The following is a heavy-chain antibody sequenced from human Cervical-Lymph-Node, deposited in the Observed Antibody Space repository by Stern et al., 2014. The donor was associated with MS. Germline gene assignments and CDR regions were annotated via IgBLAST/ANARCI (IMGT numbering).Heavy chain of an antibody. CDR1: GGSIGRYY. J-gene: IGHJ1*01. V-gene: IGHV4-59*01. D-gene: IGHD6-6*01. Sequence: QVQLQESGPGLVKPSETLSLTCTVSGGSIGRYYWSWVRQPPGKSLEWIGYIYHNGNTNYNPSLKSRVSMSVDTSKNQFSLNLTSVTAADTAVYYCTRDGRSSLSEXFQTWGQGSLVTVSS. CDR3: TRDGRSSLSEXFQT. CDR2: IYHNGNT.